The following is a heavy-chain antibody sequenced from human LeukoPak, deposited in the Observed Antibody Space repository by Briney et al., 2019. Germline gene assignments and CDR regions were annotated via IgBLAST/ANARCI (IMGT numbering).Heavy chain of an antibody. Sequence: SETLSLTCTVSGASISSSSYYWGWIRQPPGKGLEWIGSIYNSGNTDYNPSLKSRVTISVDTSKNQFSLKLRSVTAADTAVYYCARQGSKTSIVVVPFDYWGQGTMVTVSS. V-gene: IGHV4-39*01. CDR2: IYNSGNT. J-gene: IGHJ4*03. CDR1: GASISSSSYY. CDR3: ARQGSKTSIVVVPFDY. D-gene: IGHD2-2*01.